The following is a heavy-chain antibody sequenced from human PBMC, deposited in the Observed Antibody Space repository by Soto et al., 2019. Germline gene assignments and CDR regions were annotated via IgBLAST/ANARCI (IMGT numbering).Heavy chain of an antibody. V-gene: IGHV1-69*01. J-gene: IGHJ4*02. CDR3: ARAGRSYYVSSGYFSLDY. D-gene: IGHD3-22*01. CDR2: IIPLFGAA. CDR1: GGTFNNYA. Sequence: QVLLVQSGAEVKKPGSSVKVSCKASGGTFNNYAITWVRQAPGQGLEWMGGIIPLFGAANYAQNFQGRVTITAEESTTTAYLELSSLRSEDTAIYYCARAGRSYYVSSGYFSLDYWGQGTLVTGSS.